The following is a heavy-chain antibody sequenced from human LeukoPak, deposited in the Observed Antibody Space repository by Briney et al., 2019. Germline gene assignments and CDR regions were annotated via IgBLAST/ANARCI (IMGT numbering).Heavy chain of an antibody. CDR1: GGSISSSSYY. Sequence: SETLSLTCTVSGGSISSSSYYWGWIRQPPGKGLEGIGSIYYSGSTYYNPSLKSRVTISVDTSKNQFSLKLSSVTAADTAVYYCARRSSSWYSKYYFDYWGQGTLVTVSS. CDR2: IYYSGST. CDR3: ARRSSSWYSKYYFDY. V-gene: IGHV4-39*01. J-gene: IGHJ4*02. D-gene: IGHD6-13*01.